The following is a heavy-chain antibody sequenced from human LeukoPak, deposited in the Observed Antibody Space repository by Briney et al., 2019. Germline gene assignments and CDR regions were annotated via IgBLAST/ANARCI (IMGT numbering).Heavy chain of an antibody. CDR3: AKDGGLWVSAHWGDS. D-gene: IGHD7-27*01. CDR2: ITTGGPNT. J-gene: IGHJ4*02. Sequence: GGSLRLSCTASGFTFSSYTMSWVRKAPGKGLKWVSTITTGGPNTYYADSVKGRFTVSRDDSKNTLYLQMNSLRAEDTAVYYCAKDGGLWVSAHWGDSWGRGTLVTVSS. V-gene: IGHV3-23*01. CDR1: GFTFSSYT.